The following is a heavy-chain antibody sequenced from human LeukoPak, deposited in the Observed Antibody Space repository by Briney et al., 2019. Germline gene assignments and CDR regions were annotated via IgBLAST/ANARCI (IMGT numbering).Heavy chain of an antibody. V-gene: IGHV1-46*01. Sequence: ASVKVSCKASGYTFTGYYLLWVRQAPGQGLEWMGIINPSGGSTSYAQKFQGRVTMTRDMSTSTVYMELSSLRSEDTAVYYCARDGSGYDFWSGYYTTYYYYYYMDVWGKGTTVTVSS. CDR3: ARDGSGYDFWSGYYTTYYYYYYMDV. D-gene: IGHD3-3*01. CDR2: INPSGGST. CDR1: GYTFTGYY. J-gene: IGHJ6*03.